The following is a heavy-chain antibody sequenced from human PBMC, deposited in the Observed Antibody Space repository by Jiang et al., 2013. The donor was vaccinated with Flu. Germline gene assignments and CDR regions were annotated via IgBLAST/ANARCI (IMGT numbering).Heavy chain of an antibody. V-gene: IGHV3-23*01. Sequence: QLLESGGHLVQPGGSLRLSCAASGFNFRSYAMSWVRQAPGKGLEWVSTISGSGSVTYSADSVEGRFSISRDTSKSTLYLEMNSLRAEDTAIYYCAKSPVTAVAAVYYFDYWGQGTRVTVSS. CDR2: ISGSGSVT. CDR3: AKSPVTAVAAVYYFDY. D-gene: IGHD6-19*01. J-gene: IGHJ4*02. CDR1: GFNFRSYA.